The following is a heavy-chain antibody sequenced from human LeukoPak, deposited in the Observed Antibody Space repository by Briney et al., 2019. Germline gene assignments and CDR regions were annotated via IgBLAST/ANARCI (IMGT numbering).Heavy chain of an antibody. J-gene: IGHJ4*02. CDR1: GGSISSGSYY. Sequence: SETLSLTCTVSGGSISSGSYYWGWIRQPPGKGLEWIGSMYHSGSTYYNPSLKSRVTISVDTSKNQFSLKLSSVTAADTAVYYCARQDYDILTGYYPPDYWGQGTLVTVSS. CDR3: ARQDYDILTGYYPPDY. CDR2: MYHSGST. V-gene: IGHV4-39*01. D-gene: IGHD3-9*01.